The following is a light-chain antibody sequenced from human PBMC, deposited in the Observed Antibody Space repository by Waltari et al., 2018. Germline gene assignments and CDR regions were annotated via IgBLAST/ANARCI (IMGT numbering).Light chain of an antibody. CDR2: WAS. Sequence: DIVLTQSPDSLAVSLGERSTINFKYSGSILYYSNTKNYLAWYQQRPGQPPKLLIHWASIRESGVPDRFSGSESGTDFTLTISSLQAEDVALYFCQQYYTTPYTFGQGTKVEIK. J-gene: IGKJ2*01. CDR3: QQYYTTPYT. CDR1: GSILYYSNTKNY. V-gene: IGKV4-1*01.